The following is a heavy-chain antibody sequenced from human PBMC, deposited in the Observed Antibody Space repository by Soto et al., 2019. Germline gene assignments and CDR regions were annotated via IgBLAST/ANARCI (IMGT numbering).Heavy chain of an antibody. J-gene: IGHJ4*02. CDR2: INSDGSST. Sequence: PGGSLRLSCAASGFTFSSYWMHWVRQAPGKGLVWVSRINSDGSSTSYADSVKGRFTISRDNAKNTLYLQMNSVRAEDTAVYYCAKYSTGSSGPADWGQGTLVTVSS. CDR3: AKYSTGSSGPAD. CDR1: GFTFSSYW. D-gene: IGHD6-19*01. V-gene: IGHV3-74*01.